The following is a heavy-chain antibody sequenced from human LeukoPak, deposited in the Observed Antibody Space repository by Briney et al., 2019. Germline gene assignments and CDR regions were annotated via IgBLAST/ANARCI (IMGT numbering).Heavy chain of an antibody. V-gene: IGHV1-46*01. D-gene: IGHD1-26*01. CDR2: INPSGGST. CDR1: GYTFTSYY. CDR3: ARRGSDFGFPFDY. Sequence: ASVTVSCMASGYTFTSYYMHWVRQAPGQGLEWMGIINPSGGSTNYAQKFQGRVTMTRDTSTSTVYMEVSSLRSEDTAVYYCARRGSDFGFPFDYWGQGTLVTVSS. J-gene: IGHJ4*02.